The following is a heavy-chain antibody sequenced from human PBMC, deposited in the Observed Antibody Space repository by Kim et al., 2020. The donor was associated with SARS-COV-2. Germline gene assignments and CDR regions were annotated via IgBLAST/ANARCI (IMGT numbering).Heavy chain of an antibody. J-gene: IGHJ6*02. CDR3: ARAPYYYDSSGYPPYYYGMDV. CDR1: GGSISSGGYY. Sequence: SETLSLTCTVSGGSISSGGYYWSWIRQHPGKGLEWIGYIYYSGSTYYNPSLKSRVTISVDTSKNQFSLKLSSVTAADTAVYYCARAPYYYDSSGYPPYYYGMDVWGQGTTVTVSS. D-gene: IGHD3-22*01. CDR2: IYYSGST. V-gene: IGHV4-31*03.